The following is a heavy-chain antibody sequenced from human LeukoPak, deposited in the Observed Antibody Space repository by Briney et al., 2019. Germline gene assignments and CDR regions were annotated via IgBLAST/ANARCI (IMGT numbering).Heavy chain of an antibody. CDR3: ARDRPRVVGKTGPPPDFDY. CDR2: ISAYNGNT. CDR1: GYTFTSYG. V-gene: IGHV1-18*01. J-gene: IGHJ4*02. Sequence: ASVKVSCKASGYTFTSYGISWVRQAPGQGLEWMGWISAYNGNTNYAQKLQGRVTMTTDTSTSTAYMELRSLRSDDTAVYYCARDRPRVVGKTGPPPDFDYWGQGTLVTVSS. D-gene: IGHD1-26*01.